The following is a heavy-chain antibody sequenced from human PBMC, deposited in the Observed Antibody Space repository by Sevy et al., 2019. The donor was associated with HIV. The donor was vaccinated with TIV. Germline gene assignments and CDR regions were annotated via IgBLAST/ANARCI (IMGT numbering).Heavy chain of an antibody. D-gene: IGHD2-8*01. Sequence: GGSLRLSCAASGFTFSSYWMSWVRQAPGKGLEWVASIKQDGSDKYYVDSVKGRFTISRDNAKNSLYLQMNSLRVEDTAVYHCASPGTKGFDPWGQGTLVTVSS. CDR3: ASPGTKGFDP. V-gene: IGHV3-7*03. J-gene: IGHJ5*02. CDR1: GFTFSSYW. CDR2: IKQDGSDK.